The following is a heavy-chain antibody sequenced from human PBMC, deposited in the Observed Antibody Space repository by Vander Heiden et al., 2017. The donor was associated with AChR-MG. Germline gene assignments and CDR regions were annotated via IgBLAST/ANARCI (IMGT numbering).Heavy chain of an antibody. CDR1: GYTFTSYA. D-gene: IGHD4-17*01. Sequence: QVQLVQSGAEVKKPRASAKVSCKASGYTFTSYAMHWVRQAPGQRLEWMGWINAGNGNTKYSQKFQGRVTITRDTSASTAYMELSSLRSEDTAVYYCARNYGGNSEFDYWGQGTLVTVSS. V-gene: IGHV1-3*01. CDR2: INAGNGNT. CDR3: ARNYGGNSEFDY. J-gene: IGHJ4*02.